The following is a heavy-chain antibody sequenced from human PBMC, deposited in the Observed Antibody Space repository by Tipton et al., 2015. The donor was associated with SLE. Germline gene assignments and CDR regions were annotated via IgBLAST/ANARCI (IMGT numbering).Heavy chain of an antibody. CDR3: AREENWNERI. CDR1: GFTFDDYA. CDR2: IEHDERTA. D-gene: IGHD1-1*01. J-gene: IGHJ3*02. V-gene: IGHV3-33*08. Sequence: SLRLSCAASGFTFDDYAMSWVRQAPGKGLEWVAFIEHDERTAYFADSVKGRFTISRDNSKSTLYLQMNSLRAEDTAVYYCAREENWNERIWGQGTMVTVSS.